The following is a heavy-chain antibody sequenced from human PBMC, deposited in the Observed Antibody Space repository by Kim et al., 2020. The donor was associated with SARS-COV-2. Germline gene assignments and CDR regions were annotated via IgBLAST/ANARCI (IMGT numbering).Heavy chain of an antibody. CDR1: GGTFSSYA. D-gene: IGHD6-13*01. J-gene: IGHJ5*02. CDR3: ARVGRHHYSSSWYGGGWFDP. V-gene: IGHV1-69*13. CDR2: IIPIFGTA. Sequence: SVKVSCKASGGTFSSYAISWVRQAPGQGLEWMGGIIPIFGTANYAQKFQGRVTITADESTSTAYMELSSLRSEDTAVYYCARVGRHHYSSSWYGGGWFDPWGQGTLVTVSS.